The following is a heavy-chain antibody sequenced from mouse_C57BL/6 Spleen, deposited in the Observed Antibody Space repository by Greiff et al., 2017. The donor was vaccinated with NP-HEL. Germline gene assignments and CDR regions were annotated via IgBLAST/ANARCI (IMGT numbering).Heavy chain of an antibody. J-gene: IGHJ3*01. CDR2: IYPGSGNT. Sequence: QVQLQQSGPELVKPGASVKISCKASGYSFTSYYIHWVKQRPGQGLEWIGWIYPGSGNTKYNEKFKGKATLTADKSSSTAYMQLSSLTSEDSAVYYCSRPYYGSNFAYWGQGTLLTVSA. CDR1: GYSFTSYY. CDR3: SRPYYGSNFAY. D-gene: IGHD1-1*01. V-gene: IGHV1-66*01.